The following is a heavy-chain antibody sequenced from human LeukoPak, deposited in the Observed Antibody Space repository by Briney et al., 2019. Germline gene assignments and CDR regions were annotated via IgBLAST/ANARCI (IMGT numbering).Heavy chain of an antibody. V-gene: IGHV3-21*01. Sequence: GGSLRLSCAASGFPFSSYSMNWVRQAPGKGLEWVSFISSSSSYIYYADSVKGRFIISRDNAKNSLYLQMNSLRAEDTAVYYCARASSSWYYFDYWGQGTLVTVSS. J-gene: IGHJ4*02. D-gene: IGHD6-13*01. CDR1: GFPFSSYS. CDR3: ARASSSWYYFDY. CDR2: ISSSSSYI.